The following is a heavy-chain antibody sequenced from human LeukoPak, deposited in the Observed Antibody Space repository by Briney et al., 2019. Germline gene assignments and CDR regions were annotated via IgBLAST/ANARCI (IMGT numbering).Heavy chain of an antibody. V-gene: IGHV2-5*01. Sequence: SGPTLVNPTQTLTLTCSFSGLSLGNPGVGVGWVRQPPGKALGRLAGIYCHDDNPYNPSLMSRLTITKNTSKNHVVLTMTNMDPVDTATYYYAHMQTPESPIYYFGYWGQGTLVTVSS. D-gene: IGHD4-23*01. CDR2: IYCHDDN. CDR1: GLSLGNPGVG. J-gene: IGHJ4*02. CDR3: AHMQTPESPIYYFGY.